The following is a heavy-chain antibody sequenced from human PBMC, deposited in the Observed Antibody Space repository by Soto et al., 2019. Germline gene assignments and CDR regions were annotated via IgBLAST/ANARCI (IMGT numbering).Heavy chain of an antibody. CDR3: AKDIRAVLRFLEWSIGSY. V-gene: IGHV3-9*01. J-gene: IGHJ4*02. CDR2: ISWNSGSI. Sequence: GGSLRLSCAASGFTFDDYAMHWVRQAPGKGLEWVSGISWNSGSIGYADSVKGRFTISRDNAKNSLYLQMNSLRAEDTALYYCAKDIRAVLRFLEWSIGSYWGQGTLVTVSS. CDR1: GFTFDDYA. D-gene: IGHD3-3*01.